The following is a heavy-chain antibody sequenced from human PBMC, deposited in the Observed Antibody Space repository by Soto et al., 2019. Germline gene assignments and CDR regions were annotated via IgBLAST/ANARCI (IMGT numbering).Heavy chain of an antibody. Sequence: QVRLVQSGAEVKKPGSSVKVSCKASGGTFRTYGITWVRQAPGLGLEWMGGIIPIFARADYAQKFQGRVTITADDSASTVYMELSSLRSEDTAVYYCARDEYRSSSSGGDFYYGLDVWGQGTTITVSS. CDR2: IIPIFARA. J-gene: IGHJ6*02. D-gene: IGHD6-6*01. CDR1: GGTFRTYG. CDR3: ARDEYRSSSSGGDFYYGLDV. V-gene: IGHV1-69*01.